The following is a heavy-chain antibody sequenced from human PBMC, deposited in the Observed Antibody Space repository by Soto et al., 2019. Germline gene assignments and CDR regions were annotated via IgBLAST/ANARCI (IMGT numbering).Heavy chain of an antibody. V-gene: IGHV1-69*01. J-gene: IGHJ2*01. D-gene: IGHD2-15*01. Sequence: QVQLVQSGADVKKPGSSVNVSCKDSGGTFSSYAISWVRQAPGQALEWMGGLVPIFGTANYAQKFQGRVTITADEATSTAYMELSSLRSEDTAVYYCASGEQGYLSYLWGRGTLVT. CDR1: GGTFSSYA. CDR2: LVPIFGTA. CDR3: ASGEQGYLSYL.